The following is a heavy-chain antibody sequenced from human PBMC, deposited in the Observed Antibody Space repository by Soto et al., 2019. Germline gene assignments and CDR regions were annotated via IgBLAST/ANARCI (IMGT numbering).Heavy chain of an antibody. Sequence: DVQLLESGGHLVQPGGALKLSFGALGVSFSFYAMNLVRQAPGEGVEWVSNVSAGGDMTYYLNAVKGRFTISRDNSNNALFLQMNSLRIEDTALYYCARGDRGGSGSPASYYYSGLDVWGQGTTVTVS. V-gene: IGHV3-23*01. D-gene: IGHD3-10*01. CDR1: GVSFSFYA. CDR3: ARGDRGGSGSPASYYYSGLDV. CDR2: VSAGGDMT. J-gene: IGHJ6*02.